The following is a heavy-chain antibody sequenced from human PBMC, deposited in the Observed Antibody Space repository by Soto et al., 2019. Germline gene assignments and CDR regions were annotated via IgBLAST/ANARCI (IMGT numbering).Heavy chain of an antibody. Sequence: QVQLQESGPGLVKPSETLSLNCSVSGDAITRHYWSWIRQSPGKGLEWLGYFFHTGTALYNPSLSSRVTMSVDTSKNQFSPKLTSVIPADTAVYFCARNYGGNSQFFDLWGRGTLVTVSS. D-gene: IGHD4-17*01. V-gene: IGHV4-59*11. J-gene: IGHJ2*01. CDR2: FFHTGTA. CDR1: GDAITRHY. CDR3: ARNYGGNSQFFDL.